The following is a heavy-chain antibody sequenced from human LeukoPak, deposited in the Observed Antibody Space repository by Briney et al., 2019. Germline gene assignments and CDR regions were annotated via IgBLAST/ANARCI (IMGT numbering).Heavy chain of an antibody. D-gene: IGHD6-13*01. V-gene: IGHV1-2*02. CDR2: INPNSGGT. CDR3: ARGLSQQLPY. Sequence: ASVKVSCKASGNTLTGYYMHWVRQAPGKGFEGMGWINPNSGGTNYAQKFQGRVTMTRDTSISTAYMELSRLRSDDTAVYYCARGLSQQLPYWGQGTLVTVSS. CDR1: GNTLTGYY. J-gene: IGHJ4*02.